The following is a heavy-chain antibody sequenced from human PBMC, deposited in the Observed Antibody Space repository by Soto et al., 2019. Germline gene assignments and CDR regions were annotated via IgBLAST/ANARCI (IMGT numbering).Heavy chain of an antibody. Sequence: EVQLLESGGGLVQPGGSLRLSCAASGFTFSSYAMSWVRQAPGKGLEWVSAISGSGGSTYYADSVKGRFTISRDNSKNTLYLQMNSLSAEDTAVYYCAKDRDSGGFGELLFLNIGYYFDYWGQGTLVTVSS. CDR3: AKDRDSGGFGELLFLNIGYYFDY. V-gene: IGHV3-23*01. J-gene: IGHJ4*02. CDR1: GFTFSSYA. D-gene: IGHD3-10*01. CDR2: ISGSGGST.